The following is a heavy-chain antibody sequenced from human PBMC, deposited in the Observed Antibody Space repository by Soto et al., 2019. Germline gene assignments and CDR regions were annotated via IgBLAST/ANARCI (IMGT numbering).Heavy chain of an antibody. CDR2: ISSSGSTI. J-gene: IGHJ4*02. Sequence: GGSLRLSCAASGLTFSSYSMNWVRQAPGKGLEWVSYISSSGSTIYYADSVKGRFTISRDNAKNSLYLQMNSLRAEDTAVYYCARRAHCSGGSCYEYYFDYWGQGTLVTVSS. CDR3: ARRAHCSGGSCYEYYFDY. D-gene: IGHD2-15*01. V-gene: IGHV3-48*04. CDR1: GLTFSSYS.